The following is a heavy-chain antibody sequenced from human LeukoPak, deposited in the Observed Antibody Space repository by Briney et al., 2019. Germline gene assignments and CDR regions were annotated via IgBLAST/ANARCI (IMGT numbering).Heavy chain of an antibody. Sequence: SETLSLTCTVSGGSISSGSYYWSWIRQPAGKGLEWIGRIYTSGSTNYNPSLKSRVTISVDTSKNQFSLKLSSVTAADTAVYYCATGPRTMVRGVIITPSAFDIWGQGTMVTVSS. CDR2: IYTSGST. V-gene: IGHV4-61*02. D-gene: IGHD3-10*01. CDR3: ATGPRTMVRGVIITPSAFDI. CDR1: GGSISSGSYY. J-gene: IGHJ3*02.